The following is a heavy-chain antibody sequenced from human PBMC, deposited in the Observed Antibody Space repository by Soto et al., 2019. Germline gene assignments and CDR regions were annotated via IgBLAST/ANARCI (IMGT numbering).Heavy chain of an antibody. CDR3: THKPSTVYYFDY. CDR2: IYWDDDK. J-gene: IGHJ4*02. D-gene: IGHD1-20*01. V-gene: IGHV2-5*02. CDR1: GFSLSTSGVG. Sequence: QITLKESGPALVKPTQTLTLTCTFSGFSLSTSGVGVGWIRQPPGKALEWLALIYWDDDKRYSPSLKRRLTLTKDTSKQQVVLTMTNMDPVDTATYYCTHKPSTVYYFDYWGQGALVTVSS.